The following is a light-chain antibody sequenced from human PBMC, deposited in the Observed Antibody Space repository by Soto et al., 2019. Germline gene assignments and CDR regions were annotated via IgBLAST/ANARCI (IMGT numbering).Light chain of an antibody. CDR3: QQYGSSPLT. J-gene: IGKJ4*01. Sequence: EVVLTQSPGTLSLSPGQRATLSCRASQSVSGNYLVWYQQKPGQAPSLLIYDASSRATGIPDRFSGSGSGTDFTLTISRLEPEEFAVYYCQQYGSSPLTFGGGTKVEIK. CDR2: DAS. V-gene: IGKV3-20*01. CDR1: QSVSGNY.